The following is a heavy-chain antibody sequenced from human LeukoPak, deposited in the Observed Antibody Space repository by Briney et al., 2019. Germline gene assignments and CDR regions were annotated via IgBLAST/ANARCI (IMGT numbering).Heavy chain of an antibody. CDR2: IASDGSHT. CDR3: ARERQDTIVHSGAFDI. CDR1: GFTFSTYF. D-gene: IGHD3-10*01. J-gene: IGHJ3*02. Sequence: PGRSLRLSCAASGFTFSTYFMHWVRQAPGKGLECVAVIASDGSHTFYVESVKGRFTISRDNSKNTLYLQMNSLRAEDTAVYFCARERQDTIVHSGAFDIWGQGTIVTVSS. V-gene: IGHV3-30-3*01.